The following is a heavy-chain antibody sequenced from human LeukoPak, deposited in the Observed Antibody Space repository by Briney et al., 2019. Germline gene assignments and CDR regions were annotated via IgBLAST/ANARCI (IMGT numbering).Heavy chain of an antibody. J-gene: IGHJ4*02. CDR2: IYYSGST. D-gene: IGHD5-12*01. CDR3: ARHVGNSGYAPFDY. CDR1: GGSISSSSYY. Sequence: SETLSLTCTVSGGSISSSSYYWGWIRQPPGKVLEWIGSIYYSGSTYYNPSLKSRVTISVDTSKNQFSLKLSSVTAADTAVYYCARHVGNSGYAPFDYWGQGTLVTVSS. V-gene: IGHV4-39*01.